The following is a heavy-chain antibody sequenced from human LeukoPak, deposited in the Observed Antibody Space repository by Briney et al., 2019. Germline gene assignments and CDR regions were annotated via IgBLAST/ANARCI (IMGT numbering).Heavy chain of an antibody. Sequence: GGSLRLSCAASGFTFSSYEMNWVRQAPGKGLEWVSYISSSGSTIYYADSVKGRFTISRDNAKNSLYLQMNSLRAEDTAVYYCARDSVSASYGSGWGQGTLVTVSS. D-gene: IGHD3-10*01. CDR1: GFTFSSYE. J-gene: IGHJ4*02. CDR3: ARDSVSASYGSG. V-gene: IGHV3-48*03. CDR2: ISSSGSTI.